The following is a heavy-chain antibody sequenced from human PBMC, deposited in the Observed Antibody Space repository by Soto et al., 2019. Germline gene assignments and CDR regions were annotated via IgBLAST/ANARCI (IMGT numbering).Heavy chain of an antibody. CDR1: GFTFSSYG. V-gene: IGHV3-33*01. D-gene: IGHD5-12*01. Sequence: GGSLRLSCAASGFTFSSYGMHWVRQAPGKGLEWVAVIWYDGSNKYYADSVKGRFTISRDNSKNTLYLQMNSLRAEDTAVYYCARDPGSGYDPGHFDYWGQGTLVTVSS. CDR2: IWYDGSNK. J-gene: IGHJ4*02. CDR3: ARDPGSGYDPGHFDY.